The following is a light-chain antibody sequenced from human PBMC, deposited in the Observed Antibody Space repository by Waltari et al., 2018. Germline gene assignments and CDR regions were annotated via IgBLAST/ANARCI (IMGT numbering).Light chain of an antibody. CDR2: LVS. V-gene: IGKV2-28*01. CDR3: MQARQTPWT. Sequence: DIVMTQSPLSLSVTPGEPASISCRSSQRLLHSSGNTFLDWYLQKPGQSQQLLLYLVSNRASGVPDRFSGSGSGTDFTLKISRVEAEDVGVYFCMQARQTPWTFGQGTKVEIK. J-gene: IGKJ1*01. CDR1: QRLLHSSGNTF.